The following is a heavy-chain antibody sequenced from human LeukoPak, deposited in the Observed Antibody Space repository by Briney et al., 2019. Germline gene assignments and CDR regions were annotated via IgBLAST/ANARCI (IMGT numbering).Heavy chain of an antibody. CDR2: MNPNSGNT. D-gene: IGHD3-22*01. V-gene: IGHV1-8*03. J-gene: IGHJ6*03. CDR1: GYTFTSYD. Sequence: ASVKVSCKASGYTFTSYDINWVRQATGQGLEWMGWMNPNSGNTGYAQKFQGRVTITRNISISTAYMELSSLRSEDTAVYYRAREPNDYYDNSGYYTDVWGKGTTVTVSS. CDR3: AREPNDYYDNSGYYTDV.